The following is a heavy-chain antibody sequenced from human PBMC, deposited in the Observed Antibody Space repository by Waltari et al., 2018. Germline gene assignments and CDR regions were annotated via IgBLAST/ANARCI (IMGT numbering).Heavy chain of an antibody. D-gene: IGHD7-27*01. J-gene: IGHJ4*02. V-gene: IGHV4-30-4*08. CDR3: ARAGSGDVAGPSAYYFDY. CDR1: GGSISSGDYY. CDR2: IYYSGST. Sequence: QVQLQESGPGLVKPSQTLSLTCTVSGGSISSGDYYWSWIRQPPGKGLEWIGYIYYSGSTYYNPSLKSRVTISVDTSKNQFSLKLSSVTAADTAVYYCARAGSGDVAGPSAYYFDYWGQGTLVTVSS.